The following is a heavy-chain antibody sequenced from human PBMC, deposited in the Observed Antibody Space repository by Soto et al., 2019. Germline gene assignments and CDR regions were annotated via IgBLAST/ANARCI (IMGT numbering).Heavy chain of an antibody. J-gene: IGHJ6*03. V-gene: IGHV4-59*01. CDR1: GGSISSYY. CDR2: IYYSGST. D-gene: IGHD4-17*01. Sequence: SETLSLTCTVSGGSISSYYWSWIRQPPGKGLEWIGYIYYSGSTNYNPSLKSRVTISVDTSKNQFSLKLSSVTAADTAVYYCATCIPTGHDYGDYDSLYYYYYMDVWGKGTTVTVSS. CDR3: ATCIPTGHDYGDYDSLYYYYYMDV.